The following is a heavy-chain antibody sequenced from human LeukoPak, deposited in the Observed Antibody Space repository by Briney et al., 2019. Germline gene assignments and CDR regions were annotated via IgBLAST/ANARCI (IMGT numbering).Heavy chain of an antibody. V-gene: IGHV4-4*07. J-gene: IGHJ4*02. CDR2: IYPTVNT. D-gene: IGHD1-26*01. Sequence: SETLSLTCTVSGGSISTYYWSWIRQPAGKGLEWIGRIYPTVNTNYNPSLKSRVTISVDTSKNQFSLKLRSVTAADTAVYYCARESQRDRGSNWLVDYWGQGTLVTVSS. CDR1: GGSISTYY. CDR3: ARESQRDRGSNWLVDY.